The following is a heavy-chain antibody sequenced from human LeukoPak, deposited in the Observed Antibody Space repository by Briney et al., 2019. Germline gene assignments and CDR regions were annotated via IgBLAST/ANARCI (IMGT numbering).Heavy chain of an antibody. V-gene: IGHV3-48*03. J-gene: IGHJ3*02. D-gene: IGHD6-13*01. Sequence: GGSLRLSCAASGFTFGSYEINWVRQAPGMGLEWISYISSSGNIIHYADSVKGRFTISRDNAQNSLYLQMNSLRAEDTAVYYCARDTAAGPDAFDIWGQGTMVTVSS. CDR2: ISSSGNII. CDR1: GFTFGSYE. CDR3: ARDTAAGPDAFDI.